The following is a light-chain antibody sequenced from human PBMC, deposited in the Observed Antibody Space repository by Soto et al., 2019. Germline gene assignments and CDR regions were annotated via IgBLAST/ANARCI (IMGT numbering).Light chain of an antibody. J-gene: IGKJ4*01. CDR1: QSVSSK. CDR3: QQYNNWPLT. CDR2: GAS. V-gene: IGKV3-15*01. Sequence: EILMTQSPATLSVSPGERATLSCRASQSVSSKLAWYQQKPGQAPRLLIHGASTRATGIPATFSGSGSGTEFTLTISSLQSEDFAVYYCQQYNNWPLTFGGGTRVEIK.